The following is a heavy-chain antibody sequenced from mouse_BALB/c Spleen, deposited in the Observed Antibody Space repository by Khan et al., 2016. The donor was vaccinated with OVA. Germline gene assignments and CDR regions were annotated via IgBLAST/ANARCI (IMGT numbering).Heavy chain of an antibody. J-gene: IGHJ2*01. CDR1: GFSFSRDYV. CDR2: ISYSACT. Sequence: EVQLQESGPGLLKPSQSLSLTCAVSGFSFSRDYVSYLIRPFPGNKLWFMAYISYSACTYYSPSLRSRISITRDKSKNNFFLQLNSVTTEDTATYYCTSGGLLHRNPDYFDYWGQGTTLTVSS. V-gene: IGHV3-2*02. D-gene: IGHD1-1*01. CDR3: TSGGLLHRNPDYFDY.